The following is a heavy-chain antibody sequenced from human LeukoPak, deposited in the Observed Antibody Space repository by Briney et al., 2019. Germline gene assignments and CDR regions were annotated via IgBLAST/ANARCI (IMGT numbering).Heavy chain of an antibody. V-gene: IGHV3-66*01. D-gene: IGHD4-17*01. CDR3: ARYYYGDYGLNWFDP. Sequence: GGSLRLSCAASGFTVSSNYMSWVRQAPGKGLEWVSVIYGGGSTYYADSVKGRFTISRDNSKNTLYLQMNSLRAEDTAVYYCARYYYGDYGLNWFDPWSQGTLVTVSS. J-gene: IGHJ5*02. CDR1: GFTVSSNY. CDR2: IYGGGST.